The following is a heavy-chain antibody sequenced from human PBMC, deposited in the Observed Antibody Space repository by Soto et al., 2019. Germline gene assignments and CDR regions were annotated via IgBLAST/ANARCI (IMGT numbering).Heavy chain of an antibody. V-gene: IGHV3-23*01. CDR3: AKDQRGFASTGGIDY. CDR2: ISGSGGGT. D-gene: IGHD3-10*01. J-gene: IGHJ4*02. CDR1: GFIFSSYA. Sequence: EVQLLESGGGLVQPGGSLRLSCAASGFIFSSYAMSWVRQAPGKGLEWVSSISGSGGGTYYADSVKGRFTISRDNSKNTLYQRMNSRRVEDTAIYYCAKDQRGFASTGGIDYWGQGTMVTVSS.